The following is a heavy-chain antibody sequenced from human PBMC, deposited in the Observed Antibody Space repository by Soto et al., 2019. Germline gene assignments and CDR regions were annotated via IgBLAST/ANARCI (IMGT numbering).Heavy chain of an antibody. Sequence: PSETLSLTCAVSGGSIISGGYSWILIRQPPGKGLEWIGYIYHSGSTYYSPSLKSRVTISVDRSKNQFPLKLSSVTAADTAVYYCAAGGGLPRYYWGQGTLVTVSS. V-gene: IGHV4-30-2*01. CDR2: IYHSGST. J-gene: IGHJ4*02. CDR1: GGSIISGGYS. CDR3: AAGGGLPRYY. D-gene: IGHD5-12*01.